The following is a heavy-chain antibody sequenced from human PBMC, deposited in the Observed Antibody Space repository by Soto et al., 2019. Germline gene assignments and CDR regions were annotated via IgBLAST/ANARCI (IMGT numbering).Heavy chain of an antibody. Sequence: QLQLQESGSGLVKPSQTLSLTCSVSVGSLSSGGYSWRWIRQPPGNGLEWIGYIYHSGSTYSNPALKSRVTISVDRSKNQCSLKLSSVTAADTAVYYCAGVNTMIGQDYWGQGTLVTVST. V-gene: IGHV4-30-2*01. J-gene: IGHJ4*02. CDR3: AGVNTMIGQDY. D-gene: IGHD3-22*01. CDR1: VGSLSSGGYS. CDR2: IYHSGST.